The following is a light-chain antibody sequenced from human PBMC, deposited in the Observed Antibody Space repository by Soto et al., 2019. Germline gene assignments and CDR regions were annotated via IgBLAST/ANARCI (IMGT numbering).Light chain of an antibody. Sequence: QSALTQPPSASGSPGQSVTISCTGTSSDVGGYNYVSWYQQHPGKAPKLMIYEVSKLPSGVPDRFSGSKSGNTASLTVSGLQAEDEADYYCSSYAGGNNMVFGGGTKLTVL. J-gene: IGLJ2*01. CDR2: EVS. CDR3: SSYAGGNNMV. V-gene: IGLV2-8*01. CDR1: SSDVGGYNY.